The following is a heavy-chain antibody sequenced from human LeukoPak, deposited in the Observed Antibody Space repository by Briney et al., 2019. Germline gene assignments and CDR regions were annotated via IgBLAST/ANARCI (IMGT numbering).Heavy chain of an antibody. CDR3: ARDHTAAAGLDY. J-gene: IGHJ4*02. CDR2: IWYDGSNK. V-gene: IGHV3-33*01. D-gene: IGHD6-13*01. Sequence: GGSLRLSCAASGFTFSSYGMLWVRQALGKGLEWVAVIWYDGSNKYYADSGKGRFTISRDNSKNTLYLQMNSLRAEDTAVYYCARDHTAAAGLDYWGQGTLVTVSS. CDR1: GFTFSSYG.